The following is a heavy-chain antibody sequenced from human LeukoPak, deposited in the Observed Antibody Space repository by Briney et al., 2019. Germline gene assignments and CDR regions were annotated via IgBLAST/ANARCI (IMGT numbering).Heavy chain of an antibody. D-gene: IGHD6-13*01. CDR1: GFTFSDYY. V-gene: IGHV3-11*01. CDR3: ATGYSSSWYFDY. CDR2: ISSSGSTI. Sequence: GGSLRLSCAASGFTFSDYYMSWIRQAPGKGLEWVSYISSSGSTIYYADSVKGRFTISRDSAKNSLYLQMNSLRAEDTAVYYCATGYSSSWYFDYWGQGTLVTVSS. J-gene: IGHJ4*02.